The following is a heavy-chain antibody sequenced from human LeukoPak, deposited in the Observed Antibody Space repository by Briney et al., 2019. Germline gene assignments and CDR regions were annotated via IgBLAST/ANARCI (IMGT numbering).Heavy chain of an antibody. CDR1: GFTFSRFW. J-gene: IGHJ4*02. CDR2: IKQDGSEK. CDR3: ARDFSYCPADY. Sequence: GGSLRLSCAASGFTFSRFWMSWVRQAPGKGLEWVANIKQDGSEKNYVDSVKGRFTISRDNAKNSLYLQMSSPRAEDTAVYYCARDFSYCPADYWGQGTLVTVSS. V-gene: IGHV3-7*05. D-gene: IGHD2-21*02.